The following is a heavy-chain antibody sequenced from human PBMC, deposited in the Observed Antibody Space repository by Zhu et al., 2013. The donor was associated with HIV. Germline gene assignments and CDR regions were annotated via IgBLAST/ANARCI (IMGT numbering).Heavy chain of an antibody. J-gene: IGHJ6*02. CDR3: ARDFGEPLNYYYYGMDV. D-gene: IGHD3-10*01. CDR2: IYNSGNT. CDR1: GGSISSAGYY. V-gene: IGHV4-31*03. Sequence: QVQLQESGPGLVKPSQTLSLTCTVSGGSISSAGYYWTWIRQHPGKGLEWIGYIYNSGNTYYNPSLKSRVIISVDTSKNQFSLKLSSVTAADTAVYYCARDFGEPLNYYYYGMDVWGQGTTVTVSS.